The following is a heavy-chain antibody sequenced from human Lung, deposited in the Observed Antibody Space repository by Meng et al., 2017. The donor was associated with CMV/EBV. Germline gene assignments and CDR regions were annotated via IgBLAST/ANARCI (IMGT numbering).Heavy chain of an antibody. J-gene: IGHJ5*02. Sequence: SXKISCAASGFPFSSYEMNWVRQAPGKGLEWVSFISLSGTTIYYADSVKGRFTISRDNAKNSLYLQMNSLKAEDTAVYYCARDRAANSFDPWGQGTLVTVSS. CDR1: GFPFSSYE. D-gene: IGHD6-25*01. CDR3: ARDRAANSFDP. V-gene: IGHV3-48*03. CDR2: ISLSGTTI.